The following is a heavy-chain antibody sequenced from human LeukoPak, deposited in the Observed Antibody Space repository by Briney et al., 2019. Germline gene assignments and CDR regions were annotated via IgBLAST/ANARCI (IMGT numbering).Heavy chain of an antibody. CDR2: INFDGRTT. J-gene: IGHJ5*01. D-gene: IGHD4-17*01. CDR1: GFTFNNNW. Sequence: GGSLRLSCAASGFTFNNNWMHWVRQAPGKGLVGVSHINFDGRTTTYTDSVKGRFTVSRDNANNTLFLYMNSLRAEDTAVYYCVRDRLSNDYAHNCFDSWGQGTLVTVSS. V-gene: IGHV3-74*01. CDR3: VRDRLSNDYAHNCFDS.